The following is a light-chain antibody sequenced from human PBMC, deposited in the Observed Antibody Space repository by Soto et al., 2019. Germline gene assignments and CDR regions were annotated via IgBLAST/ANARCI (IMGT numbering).Light chain of an antibody. CDR2: DAS. CDR3: QQRSNWT. Sequence: EIVMTQSPATLSVSPGERATLSCRASQSVNSKLAWYQQKPGQAPRLLIYDASTRATGIPARFSGSGSGTEFTLTISSLQSEDFAVYYCQQRSNWTFGQGTKVDI. V-gene: IGKV3-15*01. J-gene: IGKJ1*01. CDR1: QSVNSK.